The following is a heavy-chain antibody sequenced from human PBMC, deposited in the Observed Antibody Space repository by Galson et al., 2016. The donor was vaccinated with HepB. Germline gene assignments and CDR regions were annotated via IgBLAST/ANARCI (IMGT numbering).Heavy chain of an antibody. V-gene: IGHV4-38-2*01. Sequence: ETLSLTCAVSGYSISSGYYWGWIRQSPGKGLEWIGYIYYSGSTYYNPSLKSRVTISVDTSKNQFSLKLSSVTAADTAVYYCARGDDILTGTYYFDYWGQGTLVTVSS. CDR1: GYSISSGYY. CDR2: IYYSGST. D-gene: IGHD3-9*01. CDR3: ARGDDILTGTYYFDY. J-gene: IGHJ4*02.